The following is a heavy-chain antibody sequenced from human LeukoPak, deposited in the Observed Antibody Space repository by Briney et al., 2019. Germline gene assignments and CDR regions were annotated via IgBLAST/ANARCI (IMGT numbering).Heavy chain of an antibody. CDR1: GFTFSIYW. D-gene: IGHD6-13*01. CDR3: ARESSSWDFDY. Sequence: GGSLRLSCAASGFTFSIYWMTWVRQAPGEGLEWVSFISRSSSIIYYADSVKGRFSISRDNAKNSLYLQMNSLRAEDTAVYYCARESSSWDFDYWGQGTLVTVSS. V-gene: IGHV3-48*04. CDR2: ISRSSSII. J-gene: IGHJ4*02.